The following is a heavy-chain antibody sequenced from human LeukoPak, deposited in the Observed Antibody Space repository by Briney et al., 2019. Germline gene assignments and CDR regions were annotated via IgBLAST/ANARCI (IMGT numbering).Heavy chain of an antibody. CDR3: ARDNGYCSGGSCYWNWFDP. D-gene: IGHD2-15*01. V-gene: IGHV1-69*04. J-gene: IGHJ5*02. CDR2: IIPILGIA. CDR1: GGTFSSYT. Sequence: ASVKVSCKASGGTFSSYTISWVRQAPGQGLEWMGRIIPILGIANYAQKFQGRVTITADKSTSTAYMELGSLRSEDTAVYYCARDNGYCSGGSCYWNWFDPWGQGTLVTVSS.